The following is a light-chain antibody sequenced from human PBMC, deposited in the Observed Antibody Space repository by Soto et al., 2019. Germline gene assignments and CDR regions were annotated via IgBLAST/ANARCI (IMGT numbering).Light chain of an antibody. CDR2: AAS. V-gene: IGKV1-9*01. Sequence: DIQLTQSPACLFASVGDRVNFTCRASQGISTYLAWYQQKPGKAPKLLIYAASTLQSGVPSRFSGSGSGTEFSLTISSLQPEDFATYYCQQLNSYLPLTFGGGTKVEIK. J-gene: IGKJ4*01. CDR1: QGISTY. CDR3: QQLNSYLPLT.